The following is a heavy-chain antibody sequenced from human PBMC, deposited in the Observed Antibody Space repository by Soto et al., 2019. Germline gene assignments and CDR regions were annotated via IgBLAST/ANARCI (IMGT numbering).Heavy chain of an antibody. CDR3: ARHGIAATTYNWFDP. D-gene: IGHD6-13*01. V-gene: IGHV5-51*01. Sequence: GESLKISCKGSGYSFTSYWIGWVRQMPGKGLEWMGIIYPGDSDTRYSPSFQGQVTISADKSISTAYPQWSSLKASDTAMYYCARHGIAATTYNWFDPWGQGTLVTVSS. CDR1: GYSFTSYW. CDR2: IYPGDSDT. J-gene: IGHJ5*02.